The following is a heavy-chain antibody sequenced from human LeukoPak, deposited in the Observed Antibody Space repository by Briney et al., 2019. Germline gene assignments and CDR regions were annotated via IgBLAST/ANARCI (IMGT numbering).Heavy chain of an antibody. Sequence: SETLSLTCAVYGGSFSGYYWSWIRQPPGKGLEWIGEINHSGSTNYNPSLKSRVTISVDTSKNQFSLKLSSVTAADTAVYYCARESILSGYSGYDIFDYWGQGTLVTVSS. CDR3: ARESILSGYSGYDIFDY. CDR1: GGSFSGYY. CDR2: INHSGST. V-gene: IGHV4-34*01. J-gene: IGHJ4*02. D-gene: IGHD5-12*01.